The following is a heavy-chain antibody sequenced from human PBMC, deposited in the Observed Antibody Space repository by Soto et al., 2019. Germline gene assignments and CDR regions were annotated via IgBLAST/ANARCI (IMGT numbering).Heavy chain of an antibody. J-gene: IGHJ5*02. CDR1: GYTLTELS. D-gene: IGHD6-6*01. Sequence: ASVKVSCKVSGYTLTELSMHWVRQAPGKGLEWMGGFDPEDGETIYAQKFQGRVTMTEDTSTDTAYMELSSLRSEDKAVYYCATGTRISRIADRTEVVWWFDPWGQGNLVTVSS. CDR2: FDPEDGET. V-gene: IGHV1-24*01. CDR3: ATGTRISRIADRTEVVWWFDP.